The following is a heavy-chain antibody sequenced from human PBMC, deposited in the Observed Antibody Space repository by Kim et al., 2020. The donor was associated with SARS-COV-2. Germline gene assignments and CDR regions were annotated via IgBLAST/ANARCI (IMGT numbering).Heavy chain of an antibody. Sequence: SETLSLTCTVSGGSSGNTAHYWGWIRQPPGKGLEWIGKVYYSGSTYYNPSLKSRVTISVDTSKNQFSLKLSSVTAADTAVYYCARVNGWCGEDNNGFDTWGQGTLVTVSS. CDR3: ARVNGWCGEDNNGFDT. V-gene: IGHV4-39*07. CDR1: GGSSGNTAHY. CDR2: VYYSGST. D-gene: IGHD3-10*01. J-gene: IGHJ5*02.